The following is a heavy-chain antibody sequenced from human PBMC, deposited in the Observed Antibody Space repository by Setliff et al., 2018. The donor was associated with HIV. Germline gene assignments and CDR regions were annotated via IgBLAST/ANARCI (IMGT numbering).Heavy chain of an antibody. Sequence: LRLSCAASGFTFSRYAMTWVRQAPGKGLEWVAYISAGSSLIYYVESVKGRFTISRDNAKNALYLQMNTLRTEDTAVYYCARDSGTVGADDYWGQGTLVTVSS. J-gene: IGHJ4*02. D-gene: IGHD1-26*01. CDR3: ARDSGTVGADDY. V-gene: IGHV3-48*01. CDR2: ISAGSSLI. CDR1: GFTFSRYA.